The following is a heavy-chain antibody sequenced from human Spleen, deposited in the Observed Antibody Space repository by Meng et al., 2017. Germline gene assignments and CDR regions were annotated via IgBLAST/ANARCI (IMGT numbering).Heavy chain of an antibody. CDR3: ARGTRGVDY. Sequence: VQLVESGGGVGQPGRSLRLSCAASGFTFRSYGMHWVRQAPGKGLEWVSYISNSAYNIYYADSVKGRFTISRDNAKNSLYLQMNSLRAEDTAVYYCARGTRGVDYWGQGTLVTVSS. V-gene: IGHV3-48*04. D-gene: IGHD3-10*01. J-gene: IGHJ4*02. CDR2: ISNSAYNI. CDR1: GFTFRSYG.